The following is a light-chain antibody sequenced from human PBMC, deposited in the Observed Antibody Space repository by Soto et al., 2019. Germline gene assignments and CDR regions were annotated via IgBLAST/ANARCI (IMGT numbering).Light chain of an antibody. J-gene: IGLJ2*01. CDR3: AAWDDSLSGVV. Sequence: QSVLTHPPSASGNPGQRVTISCSGRSSNIGSNYVYWYQQLPGTVPQLLIYRNSERPSGVPDRFSGSKSGTSASLAISGLRSEDEADYYCAAWDDSLSGVVFGGGTKLTVL. V-gene: IGLV1-47*01. CDR2: RNS. CDR1: SSNIGSNY.